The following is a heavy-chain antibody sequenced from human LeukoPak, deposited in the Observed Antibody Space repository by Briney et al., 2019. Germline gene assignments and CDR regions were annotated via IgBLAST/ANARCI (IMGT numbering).Heavy chain of an antibody. D-gene: IGHD1-26*01. Sequence: PSETLSLTCTVSGASISSSSYYWGWIRQPPGKGLEWIWSIYYTGNTYYKPSLESRVTISVDTSRNHFSLKLSSVTAADTALYYCARQRQVEAPSNWGQGTLVTVSP. V-gene: IGHV4-39*01. CDR3: ARQRQVEAPSN. J-gene: IGHJ4*02. CDR2: IYYTGNT. CDR1: GASISSSSYY.